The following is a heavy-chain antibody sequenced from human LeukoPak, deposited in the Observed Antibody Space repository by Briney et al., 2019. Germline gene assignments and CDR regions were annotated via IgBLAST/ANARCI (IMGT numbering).Heavy chain of an antibody. V-gene: IGHV1-18*01. CDR1: GYTFTNYG. Sequence: SVHVSCKSSGYTFTNYGISWVRQAPGQGLDWMGWISSYYGNTNFAQRLQGRVTMTTDTSTSPAYMELRSLRSDDTAVYYCAQFQWELRGFDYWGQGTLVTVSS. D-gene: IGHD1-26*01. J-gene: IGHJ4*02. CDR3: AQFQWELRGFDY. CDR2: ISSYYGNT.